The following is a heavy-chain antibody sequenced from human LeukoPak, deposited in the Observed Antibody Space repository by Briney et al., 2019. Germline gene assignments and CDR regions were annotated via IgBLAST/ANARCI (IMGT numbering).Heavy chain of an antibody. CDR2: ISYDGSNK. Sequence: GGSLRLSCAASGFTFSSYAMHWVRQAPGKGLGWVAVISYDGSNKYYADSVKGRFTISRDNSKNTLYLQMNSLRAEDTAVYYCARESYSTYYFEYWGQGALVTVSS. D-gene: IGHD2-21*01. J-gene: IGHJ4*02. V-gene: IGHV3-30*01. CDR1: GFTFSSYA. CDR3: ARESYSTYYFEY.